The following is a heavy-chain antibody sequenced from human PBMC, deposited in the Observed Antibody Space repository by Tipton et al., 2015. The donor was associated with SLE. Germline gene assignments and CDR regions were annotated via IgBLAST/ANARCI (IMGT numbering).Heavy chain of an antibody. D-gene: IGHD3-10*01. CDR2: IKQDGSEK. J-gene: IGHJ3*02. V-gene: IGHV3-7*01. CDR3: ASEGHPWDRGAFDI. CDR1: GFTFSSYW. Sequence: GSLRLSCAASGFTFSSYWMSWVRQAPGKGLEWVANIKQDGSEKYYVDSVKGRFTISRDNAKNSLYLQMNSLRAEDTAVYYCASEGHPWDRGAFDIWGQGTMVTVSS.